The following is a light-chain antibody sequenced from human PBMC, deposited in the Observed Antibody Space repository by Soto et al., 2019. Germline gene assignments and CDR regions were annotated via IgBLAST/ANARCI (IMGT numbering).Light chain of an antibody. V-gene: IGKV3-11*01. CDR1: QSVGTY. CDR2: DAS. Sequence: EIVLTQSPATLSLSPGERATLSCRASQSVGTYLAWYQQKPGQAPRLLIYDASNRATGIPARFSGSGSGTDFTLTISSLEPEDFAVYCCQQRSLWPLTFGQGTKVEIK. CDR3: QQRSLWPLT. J-gene: IGKJ1*01.